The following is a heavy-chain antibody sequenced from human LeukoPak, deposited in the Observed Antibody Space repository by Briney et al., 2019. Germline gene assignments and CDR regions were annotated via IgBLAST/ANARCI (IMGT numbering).Heavy chain of an antibody. CDR3: ARDTWQQLVPINWFDP. V-gene: IGHV1-18*01. CDR2: ISAYNGNT. CDR1: GYTFTSYG. Sequence: GASVKVSCKASGYTFTSYGISWVRQAPGQGLEWMGWISAYNGNTNYAQKLQGRVTMTTDTSTSTAYMELRSLRSDDTAVYYCARDTWQQLVPINWFDPWGQGTLVTVSS. D-gene: IGHD6-13*01. J-gene: IGHJ5*02.